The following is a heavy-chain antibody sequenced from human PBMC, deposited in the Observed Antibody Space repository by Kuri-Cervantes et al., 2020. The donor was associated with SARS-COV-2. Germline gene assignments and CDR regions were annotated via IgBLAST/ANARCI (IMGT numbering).Heavy chain of an antibody. V-gene: IGHV3-52*01. Sequence: GGSLRLSCAASGFTFSSSWMHWVCQAPEKGLEWVADIKCDGSEKFYVDSVKGRLTISRDNAKNSLYLQVNSLRAEDMTVYYCAKARAAAGAFDIWGQGTMVTVSS. CDR1: GFTFSSSW. CDR3: AKARAAAGAFDI. D-gene: IGHD6-13*01. J-gene: IGHJ3*02. CDR2: IKCDGSEK.